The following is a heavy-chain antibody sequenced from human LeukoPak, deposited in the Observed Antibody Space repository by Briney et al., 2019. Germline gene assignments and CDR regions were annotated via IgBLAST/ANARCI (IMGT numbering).Heavy chain of an antibody. CDR3: ARDRGPRTGFMVREAYDY. Sequence: GGSLRLSCAASGFTFSDYWIHWVRQAPGKGLVWVSRINTDGSITNYAASVKGRFSISRDNAKNTLYLQMSSLRAEDTAVYYCARDRGPRTGFMVREAYDYWGQGTLVTVSS. D-gene: IGHD3-10*01. CDR1: GFTFSDYW. V-gene: IGHV3-74*01. CDR2: INTDGSIT. J-gene: IGHJ4*02.